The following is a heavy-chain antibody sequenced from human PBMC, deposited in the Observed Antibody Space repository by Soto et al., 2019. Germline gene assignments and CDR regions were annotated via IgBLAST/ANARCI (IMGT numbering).Heavy chain of an antibody. CDR2: IYYSGST. J-gene: IGHJ4*02. V-gene: IGHV4-31*03. CDR1: GGSISSGGYY. Sequence: SETLSLTCTVSGGSISSGGYYWSWIRQHPGKGLEWIGYIYYSGSTYYNPSLKSRVTISVDTSKNQFSLKLSSVTAADTAVYYCARARIVGGSFEYWGQGTLVTVSS. CDR3: ARARIVGGSFEY. D-gene: IGHD2-15*01.